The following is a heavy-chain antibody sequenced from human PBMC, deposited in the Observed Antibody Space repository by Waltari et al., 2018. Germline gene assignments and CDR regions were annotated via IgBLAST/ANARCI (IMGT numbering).Heavy chain of an antibody. CDR3: ARWPDGSYVEVGGYY. Sequence: QVQLVQSGAEVKKPGASVKVSCKVSGYTLTELSMHWLRQAPVKGLEGRGGLGPEEGETIYAQKVQGRVTMTEDTSTDTAYMERSSLGSEDTAVYYGARWPDGSYVEVGGYYGGQGTLVTVSS. V-gene: IGHV1-24*01. D-gene: IGHD1-26*01. CDR2: LGPEEGET. J-gene: IGHJ4*02. CDR1: GYTLTELS.